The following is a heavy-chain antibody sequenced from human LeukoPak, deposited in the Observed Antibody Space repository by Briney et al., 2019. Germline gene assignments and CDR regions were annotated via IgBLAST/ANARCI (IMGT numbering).Heavy chain of an antibody. CDR1: GFTFSHFW. J-gene: IGHJ4*02. CDR3: ARAPATNEWRCMDY. CDR2: ISNDGSRT. D-gene: IGHD2-8*02. V-gene: IGHV3-74*01. Sequence: PGGSLRLSCAASGFTFSHFWMHWVRQVPGKGLVWVSRISNDGSRTAYADSVKGRFTISRDNAKNTLYLQMNSLRAEDTAVYYCARAPATNEWRCMDYWGQGTLVTVSS.